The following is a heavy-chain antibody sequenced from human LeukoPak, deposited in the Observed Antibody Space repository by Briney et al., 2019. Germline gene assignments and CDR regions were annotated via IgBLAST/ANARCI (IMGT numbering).Heavy chain of an antibody. CDR2: ISGSGSST. Sequence: PGRSLRLSCAASGFTFSSYAMSWVRQAPGKGLEWVSAISGSGSSTFYADSVKGRFTISRDNSKNTLYLQMNSLRAEDTAVYYCAKGYSSGWYPGWFDYWGQGTLVTVSS. CDR3: AKGYSSGWYPGWFDY. V-gene: IGHV3-23*01. D-gene: IGHD6-19*01. J-gene: IGHJ4*02. CDR1: GFTFSSYA.